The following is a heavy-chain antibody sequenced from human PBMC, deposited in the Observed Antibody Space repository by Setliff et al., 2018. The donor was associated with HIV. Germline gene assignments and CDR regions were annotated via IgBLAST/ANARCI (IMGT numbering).Heavy chain of an antibody. CDR2: VYYSGTT. J-gene: IGHJ4*02. V-gene: IGHV4-39*01. CDR3: ATNRVGNYPLDY. CDR1: GGSISSSSYY. Sequence: PSETLSLTCTVSGGSISSSSYYWGLIRQPPGKGLEWIGSVYYSGTTYYNPSLKSRVTISVDTSKNQFSLKLSSVTAADTAVYYCATNRVGNYPLDYWGRGTLVTVSS. D-gene: IGHD1-7*01.